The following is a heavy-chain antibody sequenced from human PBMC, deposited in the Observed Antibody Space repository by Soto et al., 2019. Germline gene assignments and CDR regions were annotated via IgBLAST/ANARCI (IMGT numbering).Heavy chain of an antibody. D-gene: IGHD3-16*02. Sequence: PSETLSLTCTVSGDSLSTYYWSRIRQPAGERLEWIGRIHDTGRTNYNPSLKSRVTMSVDTSKNQFSLRVNSVTAADTAVYYCARESVSGTYRFDSWGQGTLVTVSS. CDR2: IHDTGRT. CDR1: GDSLSTYY. J-gene: IGHJ4*02. CDR3: ARESVSGTYRFDS. V-gene: IGHV4-4*07.